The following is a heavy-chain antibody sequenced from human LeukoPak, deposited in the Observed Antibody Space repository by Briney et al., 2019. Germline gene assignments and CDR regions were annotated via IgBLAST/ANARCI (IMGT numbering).Heavy chain of an antibody. V-gene: IGHV3-23*01. Sequence: GGSLRLSCAASGFTFRSYGMSWVRQTPGKGLEWVSAISSSGGSTYYADSVKGRFTISRDNSKNTLFLQMSSLRAEDTAVYYCAKEPIVAVNGPVWGIGTTVTISS. CDR3: AKEPIVAVNGPV. CDR2: ISSSGGST. CDR1: GFTFRSYG. J-gene: IGHJ6*04. D-gene: IGHD6-13*01.